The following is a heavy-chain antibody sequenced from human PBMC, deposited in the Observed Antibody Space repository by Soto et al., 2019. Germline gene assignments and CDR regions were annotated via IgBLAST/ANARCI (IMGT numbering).Heavy chain of an antibody. D-gene: IGHD3-9*01. Sequence: PGGSLRLSCAVSGFTFSSYAMTWVRQAPGKGLEWVSGISGSGHSTYHADSVKGRFTISRDNSNNTLYLQMNSLRAEDTAVYYCAKDKYDILTGHSIPNWFDPWGQGTLVTVS. J-gene: IGHJ5*02. CDR2: ISGSGHST. CDR1: GFTFSSYA. V-gene: IGHV3-23*01. CDR3: AKDKYDILTGHSIPNWFDP.